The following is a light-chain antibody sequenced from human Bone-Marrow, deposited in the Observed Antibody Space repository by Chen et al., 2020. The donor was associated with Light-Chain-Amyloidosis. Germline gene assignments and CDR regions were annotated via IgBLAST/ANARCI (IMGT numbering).Light chain of an antibody. CDR3: SANTSSSTRV. CDR2: DVS. J-gene: IGLJ2*01. CDR1: NSDVGAYNY. Sequence: QSALTQPASVSGSPGQSITISCTGTNSDVGAYNYVSWYQQHPGEAPKLMIYDVSNRPSGVSKRFSGSTSVNTASLNISGLQAGDEANYYCSANTSSSTRVFGGGTKLPVL. V-gene: IGLV2-14*03.